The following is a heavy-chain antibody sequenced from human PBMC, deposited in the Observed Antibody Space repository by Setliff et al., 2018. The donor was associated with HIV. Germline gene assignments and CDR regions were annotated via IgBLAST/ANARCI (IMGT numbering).Heavy chain of an antibody. CDR3: ASGALLPTIDY. V-gene: IGHV3-11*01. Sequence: GGSLRLSCAASGFTSSDHHMNWIRQAPGKGLEWVSYISHSGGTIKYGDSVRGRFTISRDIAKSSLYLQLDSLSVEDTAVYYCASGALLPTIDYWGRGTLVTVSS. D-gene: IGHD3-10*01. CDR2: ISHSGGTI. J-gene: IGHJ4*02. CDR1: GFTSSDHH.